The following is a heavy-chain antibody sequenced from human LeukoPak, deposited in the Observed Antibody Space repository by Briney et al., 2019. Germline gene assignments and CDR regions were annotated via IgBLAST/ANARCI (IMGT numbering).Heavy chain of an antibody. V-gene: IGHV3-23*01. D-gene: IGHD2-21*02. CDR2: ISGTGGNT. CDR1: GFTFSSYW. Sequence: PGGSLRLSCAASGFTFSSYWMHWVRQAPGKGLEWVSAISGTGGNTHYPDSVKGRFTISRDNSKNTLYLQMNSLRAEDTAVYHCAKTTYCGGDCYSWYFDYWGQGTLVTVSS. CDR3: AKTTYCGGDCYSWYFDY. J-gene: IGHJ4*02.